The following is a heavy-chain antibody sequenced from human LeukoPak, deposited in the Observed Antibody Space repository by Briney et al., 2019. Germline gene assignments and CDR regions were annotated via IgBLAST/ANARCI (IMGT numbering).Heavy chain of an antibody. V-gene: IGHV3-74*01. D-gene: IGHD3-10*01. Sequence: PGGSLRLSCAASGFTFSSYWMHWVRQAPGKGLVWVSRINSDGSSTNYADSVKGRFTISRDNAKNTLHLQMNSLRAEDTAVYYCARGARGSGTASDHWGQGTLVTVSS. J-gene: IGHJ4*02. CDR2: INSDGSST. CDR3: ARGARGSGTASDH. CDR1: GFTFSSYW.